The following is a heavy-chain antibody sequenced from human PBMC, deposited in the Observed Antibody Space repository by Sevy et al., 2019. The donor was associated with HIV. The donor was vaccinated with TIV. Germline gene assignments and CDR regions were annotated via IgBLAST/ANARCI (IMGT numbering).Heavy chain of an antibody. CDR3: ERGRKRIQEWLAELDYYYGMDV. J-gene: IGHJ6*02. V-gene: IGHV3-30*02. Sequence: GGSLRLSCAASGFTFSTYDMHWVRQAPGKGLEWVAYIRYDGSNKYYGDSVRGRFTISRDNSKSTLYVQLNSLRAEDTAVYYCERGRKRIQEWLAELDYYYGMDVWGQGTSVTVSS. D-gene: IGHD2-8*01. CDR2: IRYDGSNK. CDR1: GFTFSTYD.